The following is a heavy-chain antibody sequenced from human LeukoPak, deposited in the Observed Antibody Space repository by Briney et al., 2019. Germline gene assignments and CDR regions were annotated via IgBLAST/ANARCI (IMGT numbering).Heavy chain of an antibody. D-gene: IGHD3-22*01. J-gene: IGHJ4*02. V-gene: IGHV1-2*06. Sequence: ASVKVSCKASGYTFTGYYMHWVRQAPGQGLEWMGRIHPNSGGTNYAQKFTGRVTMSRYTSISTAYMELSRLRSDDTAVYYCARDRITYYYDSSGYYSLFHWGQGTLVTVSS. CDR1: GYTFTGYY. CDR2: IHPNSGGT. CDR3: ARDRITYYYDSSGYYSLFH.